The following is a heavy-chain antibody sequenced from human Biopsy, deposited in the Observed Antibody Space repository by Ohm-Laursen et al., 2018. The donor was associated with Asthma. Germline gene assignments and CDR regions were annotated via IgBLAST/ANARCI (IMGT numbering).Heavy chain of an antibody. D-gene: IGHD3-10*01. CDR1: GYTFNSAG. CDR3: ARAVDYSHYYGIDV. Sequence: ASVKVSCNTSGYTFNSAGITWVRQAPGQGLEWMGWISVYNGNTKVAQKLQDRVTMITDTSTSTAYMELRSLRSDDTAVYFCARAVDYSHYYGIDVWGQGTTATVS. J-gene: IGHJ6*02. CDR2: ISVYNGNT. V-gene: IGHV1-18*01.